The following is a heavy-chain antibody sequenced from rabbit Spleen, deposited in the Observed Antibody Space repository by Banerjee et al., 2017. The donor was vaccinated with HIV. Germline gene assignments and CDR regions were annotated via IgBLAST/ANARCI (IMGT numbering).Heavy chain of an antibody. V-gene: IGHV1S40*01. CDR3: ARDSGSSFSSYGMDL. J-gene: IGHJ6*01. Sequence: QSLEESGGDLVKPGASLTLTCTASGVSFSSNHYMCWVRQAPGKGLEWIACIEGGSSAFSYFASWAKGRFPISKTSSTTVTLQMTSLTAADTATYFCARDSGSSFSSYGMDLWGPGTLVTVS. D-gene: IGHD8-1*01. CDR1: GVSFSSNHY. CDR2: IEGGSSAFS.